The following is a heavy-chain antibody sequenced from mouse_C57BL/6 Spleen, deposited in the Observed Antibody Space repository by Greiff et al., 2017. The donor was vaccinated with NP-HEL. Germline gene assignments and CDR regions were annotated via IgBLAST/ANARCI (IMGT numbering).Heavy chain of an antibody. Sequence: EVQLQQSGPELVKPGASVKISCKASGYTFTDYYMNWVKQSHGKSLEWIGDINPNNGGTSYNQKFKGKATLTVDKSSSTAYMELRSLTSEDSAVYYCARHYYGSSYEGWFAYWGQGTLVTVSA. J-gene: IGHJ3*01. CDR3: ARHYYGSSYEGWFAY. D-gene: IGHD1-1*01. CDR2: INPNNGGT. V-gene: IGHV1-26*01. CDR1: GYTFTDYY.